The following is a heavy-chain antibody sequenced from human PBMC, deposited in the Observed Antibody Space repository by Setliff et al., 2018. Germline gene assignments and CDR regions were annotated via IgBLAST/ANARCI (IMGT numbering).Heavy chain of an antibody. D-gene: IGHD1-26*01. V-gene: IGHV4-34*01. Sequence: SETLSLTCTVYGASFSDYYWGWIRQPPGKGLEWIAGINHSGSTNYNPSLSGRVTISIDTSKNQFSLRLTSVTAADTAVYFCARDNTILGATDHWGQGTLVTVSS. CDR2: INHSGST. CDR1: GASFSDYY. CDR3: ARDNTILGATDH. J-gene: IGHJ5*02.